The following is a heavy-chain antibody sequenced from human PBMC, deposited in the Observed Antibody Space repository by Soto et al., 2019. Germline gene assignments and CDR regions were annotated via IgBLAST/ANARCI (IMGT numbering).Heavy chain of an antibody. J-gene: IGHJ5*02. V-gene: IGHV4-31*03. CDR3: ARGDYYPPNNWFDP. D-gene: IGHD3-22*01. CDR1: GGSISSGGYY. Sequence: SETLSLTCTVSGGSISSGGYYWSWIRQHPGKGLEWIGYIYYSGSTYYNPSLKSRVTISVDTSKNQFSLKLSSVTAADTAVYYCARGDYYPPNNWFDPWGQGTLVTVSS. CDR2: IYYSGST.